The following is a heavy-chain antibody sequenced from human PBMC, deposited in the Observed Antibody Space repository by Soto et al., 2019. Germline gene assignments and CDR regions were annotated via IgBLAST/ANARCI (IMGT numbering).Heavy chain of an antibody. J-gene: IGHJ6*02. CDR3: EYTPYCSTTSCYTYYYDMDV. Sequence: EVQLLESGGGLIQPEGSLRLSCVASGFTFSDYAMSWVRQAPGKGLEWISTISGSRGTTYYADSLKGLFTISRDNSKNTLYLHMNSLSAEDTAVYYFEYTPYCSTTSCYTYYYDMDVWGQGTTVTVSS. V-gene: IGHV3-23*01. CDR2: ISGSRGTT. CDR1: GFTFSDYA. D-gene: IGHD2-2*01.